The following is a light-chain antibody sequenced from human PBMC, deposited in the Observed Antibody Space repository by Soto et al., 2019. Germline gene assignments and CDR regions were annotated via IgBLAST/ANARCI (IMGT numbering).Light chain of an antibody. J-gene: IGLJ1*01. Sequence: QSVLTQPPSASGAPGQSVTISCTGTSSDVGGYNYVSWYQQHPGKAPKLMIYEVSKRPSGVPDRFSGSKSGNTASLTVSGLQAEDEPDYYCSSYEGSNNFVYVSGPGTKVTVL. CDR1: SSDVGGYNY. V-gene: IGLV2-8*01. CDR2: EVS. CDR3: SSYEGSNNFVYV.